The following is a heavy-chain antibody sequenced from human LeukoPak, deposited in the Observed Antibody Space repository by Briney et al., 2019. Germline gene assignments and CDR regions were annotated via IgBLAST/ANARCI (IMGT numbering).Heavy chain of an antibody. Sequence: PSETLSLTCTVSGGSISSYYWSWIRQPPGKGLEWIGYIYYSGSTNYNPSLKSRVTISVDTSKNQFSLKLSSVTAADTAVYYCARGGTISIAARLRGDPRFDYWGQGTLVTVSS. CDR1: GGSISSYY. V-gene: IGHV4-59*01. J-gene: IGHJ4*02. CDR2: IYYSGST. CDR3: ARGGTISIAARLRGDPRFDY. D-gene: IGHD6-6*01.